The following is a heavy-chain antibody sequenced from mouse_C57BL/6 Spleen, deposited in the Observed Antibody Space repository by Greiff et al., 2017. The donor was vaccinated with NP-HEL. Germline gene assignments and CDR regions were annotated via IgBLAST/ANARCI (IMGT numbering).Heavy chain of an antibody. CDR3: ARDLELGYFDY. V-gene: IGHV5-4*01. CDR2: ISDGGSYT. D-gene: IGHD4-1*01. CDR1: GFTFSSYA. Sequence: EVQLQESGGGLVKPGGSLKLSCAASGFTFSSYAMSWVRQTPEKRLEWVATISDGGSYTYYPDNVKGRFTISRDNAKNNLYLQMSHLKSEDTAMYYCARDLELGYFDYWGQGTTLTVSS. J-gene: IGHJ2*01.